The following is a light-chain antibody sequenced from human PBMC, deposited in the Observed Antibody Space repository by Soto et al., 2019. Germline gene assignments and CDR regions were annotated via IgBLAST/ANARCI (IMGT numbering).Light chain of an antibody. CDR1: QDISNR. CDR3: QNCFTVPYT. V-gene: IGKV1-33*01. J-gene: IGKJ2*01. CDR2: DAS. Sequence: DIQMTQSPSSLPASVGDRITITRQASQDISNRLNWYHQKPGKAPNLLIYDASNLAAGVPSGFSGSGSGTHFTFTISSLQPEDIGTYYCQNCFTVPYTFGQGTKVDIK.